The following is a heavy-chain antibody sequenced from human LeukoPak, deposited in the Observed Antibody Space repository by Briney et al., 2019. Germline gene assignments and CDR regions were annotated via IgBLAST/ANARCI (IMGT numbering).Heavy chain of an antibody. J-gene: IGHJ4*02. V-gene: IGHV3-11*01. CDR3: ARERYYYDSSAYYGY. CDR1: GFTFSDYY. CDR2: ISSRGSTI. Sequence: GGSLRLSCTASGFTFSDYYMSWIRQAPGKGLEWVSYISSRGSTIYYADSVKGRFTIFRDNAKNSLYLQMNSLRAEDTAVYYCARERYYYDSSAYYGYWGQGTLVTVSS. D-gene: IGHD3-22*01.